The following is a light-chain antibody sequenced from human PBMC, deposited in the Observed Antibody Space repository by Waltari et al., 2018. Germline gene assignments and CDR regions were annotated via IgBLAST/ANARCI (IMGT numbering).Light chain of an antibody. CDR1: SSYVGSYDN. CDR2: DVT. Sequence: QSALTQPASVSGSPGPSITIPCTGTSSYVGSYDNVYWYQQPPGKAPKLMIYDVTKRPSGVSNRFSGSKSGNTASLTISGLQAEDEADYYCSSYRGSFTLVFGGGTKVTVL. CDR3: SSYRGSFTLV. J-gene: IGLJ3*02. V-gene: IGLV2-14*03.